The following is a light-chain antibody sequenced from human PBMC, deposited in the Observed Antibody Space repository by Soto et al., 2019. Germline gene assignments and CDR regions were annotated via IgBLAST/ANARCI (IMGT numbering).Light chain of an antibody. J-gene: IGKJ1*01. CDR2: AAS. V-gene: IGKV1-39*01. Sequence: DIQMTQSPSSLSASVGDRVTITCRASQSISSYLNWYQQKPGKAPKLLLYAASSLQSGVPSSFRGSGSGTDFTLTISSLQPEDFATYYCQQSYSTPRTFGQGTKVEIK. CDR3: QQSYSTPRT. CDR1: QSISSY.